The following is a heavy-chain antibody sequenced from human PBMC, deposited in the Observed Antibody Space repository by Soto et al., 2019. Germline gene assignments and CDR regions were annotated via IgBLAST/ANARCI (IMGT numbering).Heavy chain of an antibody. D-gene: IGHD3-22*01. CDR3: ARGPSMIKIKFDY. V-gene: IGHV4-31*03. J-gene: IGHJ4*02. CDR1: GGSISSGGYY. Sequence: PSETLSLTCTVSGGSISSGGYYWSWIRQHPGKGLEWIGYIYYSGSTYYNPSLKSRVTISVDTSKNQFSLKLSSVTAADTAVYYCARGPSMIKIKFDYWGQGTLVTVSS. CDR2: IYYSGST.